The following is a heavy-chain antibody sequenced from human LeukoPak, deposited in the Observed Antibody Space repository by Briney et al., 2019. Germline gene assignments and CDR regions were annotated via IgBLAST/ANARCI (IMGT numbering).Heavy chain of an antibody. Sequence: PGGSLRLSCAASGFSFSTYAMHWVRQAPGKGLEWVAVISYDGSNKYYADSVKGRFTISRDNSKNTLYLQMNSLRAEDTAVYYCAKDRSSGIAVAGYFDYWGQGTLVTVSS. V-gene: IGHV3-30*18. D-gene: IGHD6-19*01. CDR2: ISYDGSNK. CDR3: AKDRSSGIAVAGYFDY. CDR1: GFSFSTYA. J-gene: IGHJ4*02.